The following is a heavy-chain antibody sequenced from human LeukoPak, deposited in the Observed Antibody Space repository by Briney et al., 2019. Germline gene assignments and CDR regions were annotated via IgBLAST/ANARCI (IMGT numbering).Heavy chain of an antibody. Sequence: GGSLRLSCATSGFTFSSYWMSWVRQAPGKGLEWVANIKQDGSEKYYVDSVKGRFTIFRDNAKNSLYLQMNSLRAEDTAVYYCARVGRFTIFGVVRRERAFDYWGQGTLVTVSS. D-gene: IGHD3-3*01. CDR1: GFTFSSYW. J-gene: IGHJ4*02. CDR2: IKQDGSEK. V-gene: IGHV3-7*01. CDR3: ARVGRFTIFGVVRRERAFDY.